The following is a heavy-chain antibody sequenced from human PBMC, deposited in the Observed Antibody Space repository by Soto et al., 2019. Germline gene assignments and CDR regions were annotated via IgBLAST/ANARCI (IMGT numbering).Heavy chain of an antibody. D-gene: IGHD3-10*01. CDR2: ISGSGGST. Sequence: GGSLRLSCAASGFTFSSYAMSWVRQAPGKGLEWVSAISGSGGSTYYADSVKGRFTISRDNSKNTLYLQMNSLRAGDTAVYYCARGGTMALDYWGQGTLVTVSS. V-gene: IGHV3-23*01. CDR3: ARGGTMALDY. J-gene: IGHJ4*02. CDR1: GFTFSSYA.